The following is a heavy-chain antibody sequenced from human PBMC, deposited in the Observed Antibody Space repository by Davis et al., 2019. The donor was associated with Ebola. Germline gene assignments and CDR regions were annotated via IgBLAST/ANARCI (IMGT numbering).Heavy chain of an antibody. CDR3: AREPARAV. CDR2: IYSSGDI. J-gene: IGHJ6*04. Sequence: SETLSLTCTVSGASISGYYWSWIRQSAGKGLEWIGRIYSSGDINYNHSLQSRVTMSVDTSKNRFSLNVTSVTAADTAVYYCAREPARAVWGKGITVIVSS. V-gene: IGHV4-4*07. CDR1: GASISGYY.